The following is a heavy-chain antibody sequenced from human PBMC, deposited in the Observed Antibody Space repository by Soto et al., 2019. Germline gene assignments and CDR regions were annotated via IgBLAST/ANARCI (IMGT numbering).Heavy chain of an antibody. V-gene: IGHV1-69*05. CDR2: IITIFGKT. CDR1: GGTFSSYA. D-gene: IGHD3-10*01. J-gene: IGHJ5*02. CDR3: ARGVGSGTYYNQYNWFDP. Sequence: SVKVSCKASGGTFSSYAMSWVRQAPGQGLEWMGRIITIFGKTNHAQKLQGRVTMTTDNSTSTAYMELRSLRSDDTAVYYCARGVGSGTYYNQYNWFDPWGQGTLVTVSS.